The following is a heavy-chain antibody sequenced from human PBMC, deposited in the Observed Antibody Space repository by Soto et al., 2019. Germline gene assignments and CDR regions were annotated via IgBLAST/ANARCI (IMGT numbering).Heavy chain of an antibody. Sequence: QVQLVESGGGVVQPGRSLRLSCAASGFTFSRYDMHWVRQAPGKGLEWVAVISYDGSNKYYADSVKGRFTISRDNSKNTLYLQMNSLRAEDTAVYYCAKDRASSGWYRYGMDVWGQGTTVTVSS. CDR2: ISYDGSNK. D-gene: IGHD6-19*01. V-gene: IGHV3-30*18. J-gene: IGHJ6*02. CDR1: GFTFSRYD. CDR3: AKDRASSGWYRYGMDV.